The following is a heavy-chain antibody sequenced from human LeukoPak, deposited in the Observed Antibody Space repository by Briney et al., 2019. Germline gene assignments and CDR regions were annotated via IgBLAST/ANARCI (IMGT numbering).Heavy chain of an antibody. CDR2: INHSGST. V-gene: IGHV4-34*01. D-gene: IGHD2-8*01. CDR1: GGSFSGDY. CDR3: ARGPVVPVVLTLYNWFDP. Sequence: SETLSLTCAVYGGSFSGDYWSWIRQPPGKGLEWIGEINHSGSTNYNPSLKSRVTISVDTSKNQFSLKLSSVTAADTAVYYCARGPVVPVVLTLYNWFDPWGQGTLVTVSS. J-gene: IGHJ5*02.